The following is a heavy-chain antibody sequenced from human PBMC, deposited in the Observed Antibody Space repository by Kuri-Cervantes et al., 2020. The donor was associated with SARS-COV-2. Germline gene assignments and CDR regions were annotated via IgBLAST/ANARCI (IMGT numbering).Heavy chain of an antibody. CDR2: ISGSGGST. J-gene: IGHJ3*02. CDR3: AKEIRATTRFDAFDI. V-gene: IGHV3-23*01. Sequence: GESLKISCAASGFTFSSYAMSWVRQAPGKGLEWVSAISGSGGSTYYADSVKGRFTISRDNSKNTLYLQMNSLRAEDTAVYYCAKEIRATTRFDAFDIWGQGIMVTVSS. D-gene: IGHD1-26*01. CDR1: GFTFSSYA.